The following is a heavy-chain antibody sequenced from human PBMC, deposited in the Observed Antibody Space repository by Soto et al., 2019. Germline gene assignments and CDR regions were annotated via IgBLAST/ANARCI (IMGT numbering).Heavy chain of an antibody. Sequence: QVQLQESGPGLVKPSETLSLTCTVSGVSISSYYWSWIRPPPGKGLEWIGYIYYSGSTNYNPSLKRRVTISVDTSKNRFSLKLSSVTAAETAVYYCARGWGARVSSGWYVGYYYGMDVWGQGTTVTVSS. J-gene: IGHJ6*02. V-gene: IGHV4-59*01. CDR2: IYYSGST. CDR3: ARGWGARVSSGWYVGYYYGMDV. CDR1: GVSISSYY. D-gene: IGHD6-19*01.